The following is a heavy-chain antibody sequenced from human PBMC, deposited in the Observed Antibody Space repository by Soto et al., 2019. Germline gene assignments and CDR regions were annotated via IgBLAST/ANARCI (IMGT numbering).Heavy chain of an antibody. CDR1: GGSISRYY. J-gene: IGHJ5*02. CDR2: IYYSGST. V-gene: IGHV4-59*08. Sequence: SETLSLTCTVSGGSISRYYWSWIRQPPGKGLEWIGYIYYSGSTNYNPSLKSRVTISVDTSKNQFSLKLSSVTAADTAVYYCAGPLDYGGNSWFDPWGQGTLVTVSS. CDR3: AGPLDYGGNSWFDP. D-gene: IGHD4-17*01.